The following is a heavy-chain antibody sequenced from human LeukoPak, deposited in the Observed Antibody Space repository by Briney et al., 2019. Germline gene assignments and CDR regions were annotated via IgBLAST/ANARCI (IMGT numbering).Heavy chain of an antibody. D-gene: IGHD3-10*01. CDR1: GYTFIDYY. CDR2: INPNSGGT. V-gene: IGHV1-2*04. J-gene: IGHJ6*02. CDR3: ARDSPHSYYASGSWPSGYYYGMDV. Sequence: ASVKVSCKASGYTFIDYYMHWVRQAPGQGLEWMGWINPNSGGTNYAQKFQGWVTMTRDTSISTAYMELSRLRSDDTAVYYCARDSPHSYYASGSWPSGYYYGMDVWGQGTTVTVSS.